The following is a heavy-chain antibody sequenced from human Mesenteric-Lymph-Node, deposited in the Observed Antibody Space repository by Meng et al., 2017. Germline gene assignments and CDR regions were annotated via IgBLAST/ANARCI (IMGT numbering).Heavy chain of an antibody. CDR3: ASRIAVAGHDAFDI. CDR2: ISSCITPI. CDR1: GFTFSSYE. D-gene: IGHD6-19*01. J-gene: IGHJ3*02. Sequence: GGSLRLSCAASGFTFSSYEMNWVRQAPGKGLEWVSSIISCITPIYCADSGKWVSYISSCITPIYCADSVKGRFTISRDNSKNTLYLQMNSLRAEDTAVYYCASRIAVAGHDAFDIWGQGTMVTVSS. V-gene: IGHV3-48*01.